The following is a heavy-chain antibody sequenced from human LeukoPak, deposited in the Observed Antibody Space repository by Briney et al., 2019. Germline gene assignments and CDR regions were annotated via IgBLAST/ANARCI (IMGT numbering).Heavy chain of an antibody. CDR2: ISSSGSTI. CDR1: GFTFSSCE. D-gene: IGHD2-15*01. V-gene: IGHV3-48*03. Sequence: GGSLRLSCAASGFTFSSCEMNWVRQAPGKGLEWVSYISSSGSTIYYADSVKGRFTISRDNSKNTLYLQMNSLRAEDTAVYYCAKDGEYCSGGSCYWGPPSDAFDIWGQGTMVTVSS. J-gene: IGHJ3*02. CDR3: AKDGEYCSGGSCYWGPPSDAFDI.